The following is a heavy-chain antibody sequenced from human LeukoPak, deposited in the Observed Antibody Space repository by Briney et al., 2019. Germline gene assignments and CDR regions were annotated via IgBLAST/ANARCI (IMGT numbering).Heavy chain of an antibody. D-gene: IGHD4-17*01. V-gene: IGHV1-2*02. CDR3: ARSNNYGDYSMGF. CDR2: INPNSGGT. CDR1: GYTFTGYY. J-gene: IGHJ4*02. Sequence: ASVEVSCKASGYTFTGYYMHWVRQAPGQGLEWMGWINPNSGGTNYAQKFQGRVTMTRDTSISTAYMELSRLRSDDTAVYYCARSNNYGDYSMGFWGQGTLVTVPS.